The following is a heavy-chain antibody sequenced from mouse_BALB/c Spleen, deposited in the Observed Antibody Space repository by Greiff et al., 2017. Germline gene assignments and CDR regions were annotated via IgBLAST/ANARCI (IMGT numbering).Heavy chain of an antibody. J-gene: IGHJ4*01. V-gene: IGHV1-5*01. D-gene: IGHD2-2*01. CDR2: IYPGNSDT. CDR1: GYSFTSYW. CDR3: TRSLYGYDGEYYAMDY. Sequence: DVQLQESGTVLARPGASVKMSCKASGYSFTSYWMHWVKQRPGQGLEWIGAIYPGNSDTSYNQKFKGKAKLTAVTSASTAYMELSSLTNEDSAVYYCTRSLYGYDGEYYAMDYWGQGTSVTVSS.